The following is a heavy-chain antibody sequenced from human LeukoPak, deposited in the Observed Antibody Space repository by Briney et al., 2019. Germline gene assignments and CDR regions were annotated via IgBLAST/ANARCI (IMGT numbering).Heavy chain of an antibody. CDR2: SRNKANGYST. V-gene: IGHV3-72*01. Sequence: GGSLRLSCAASGFTFSDHHMDWVRQAPGKGLEWIGRSRNKANGYSTVYAASVKGRFSFSRDDPQNSLSLQMNSLKTEDTAVYYCTRSFYYGSSGYYPDHWGQGTLVTVAS. CDR1: GFTFSDHH. J-gene: IGHJ4*02. D-gene: IGHD3-22*01. CDR3: TRSFYYGSSGYYPDH.